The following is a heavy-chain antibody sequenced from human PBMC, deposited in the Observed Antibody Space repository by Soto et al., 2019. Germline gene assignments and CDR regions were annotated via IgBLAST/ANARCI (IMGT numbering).Heavy chain of an antibody. CDR3: LSRAEPPRGGYYFDS. V-gene: IGHV2-5*02. CDR1: GSSLSTSGVG. Sequence: QITLKESGPALVKPTQTLTLTCTFSGSSLSTSGVGVGWIRQPPGKALEWLALIYWDDDKRYSPSLKSRLAITQDTSKNQVVLTMTNVDPVDTATYYCLSRAEPPRGGYYFDSWGQVTLVTVSS. J-gene: IGHJ4*02. CDR2: IYWDDDK. D-gene: IGHD1-26*01.